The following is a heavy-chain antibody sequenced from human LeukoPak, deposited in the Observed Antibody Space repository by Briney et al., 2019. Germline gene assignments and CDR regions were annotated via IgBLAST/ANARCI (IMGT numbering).Heavy chain of an antibody. Sequence: SQTLSLTCAISGDSVSSNSASWNLNRQSPSRGPEWLGRTYYRSKWYNDYARSVKSRITIKADTSKNQFSLQLNSVTPEDTAVYYCAREVYIYAYTRFDPWGQGTLVTVSS. J-gene: IGHJ5*02. CDR1: GDSVSSNSAS. CDR2: TYYRSKWYN. V-gene: IGHV6-1*01. D-gene: IGHD3-16*01. CDR3: AREVYIYAYTRFDP.